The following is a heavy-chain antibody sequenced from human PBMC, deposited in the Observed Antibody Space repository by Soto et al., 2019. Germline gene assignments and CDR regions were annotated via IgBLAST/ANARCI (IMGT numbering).Heavy chain of an antibody. Sequence: GASVKVSCKASGYTFTRYGISWVRQAPGQGLEWMGWTSAYMVTNYAQKFQGRVTMTTDTSTSTAYMELRSLRFDDTAVYYCARDSSGRANFDYWGQGTLVTVSS. CDR1: GYTFTRYG. V-gene: IGHV1-18*01. D-gene: IGHD6-19*01. CDR3: ARDSSGRANFDY. J-gene: IGHJ4*02. CDR2: TSAYMVT.